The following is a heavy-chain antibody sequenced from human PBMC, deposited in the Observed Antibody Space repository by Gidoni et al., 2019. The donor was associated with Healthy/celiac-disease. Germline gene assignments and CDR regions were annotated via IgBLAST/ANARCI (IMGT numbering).Heavy chain of an antibody. CDR2: ISGSGGST. J-gene: IGHJ5*02. CDR3: AKIKLSIAAAGTAP. D-gene: IGHD6-13*01. CDR1: GFTFSSYA. V-gene: IGHV3-23*01. Sequence: EVQLLVSGGGLVQPGGSLRLYCAASGFTFSSYAMSWVRQAPGEGLEWVSAISGSGGSTYYADSVKGRFTISRDNSKNTLYLQMNSLRAEDTAVYYCAKIKLSIAAAGTAPWGQGTLVTVSS.